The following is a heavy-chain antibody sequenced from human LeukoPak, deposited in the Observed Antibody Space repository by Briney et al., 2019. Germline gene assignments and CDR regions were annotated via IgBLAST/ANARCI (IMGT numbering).Heavy chain of an antibody. V-gene: IGHV4-59*01. CDR3: ARARGSGSYFDY. CDR1: GGSIGSYY. J-gene: IGHJ4*02. Sequence: PSETLSLTCTVSGGSIGSYYWSWIRQPPGKGLEWIGYIYYSGSTNYNPSLKSRVTISVDTSKNQFSLKLSSVTAADTAVYYCARARGSGSYFDYWGQGTLVTVSS. CDR2: IYYSGST. D-gene: IGHD1-26*01.